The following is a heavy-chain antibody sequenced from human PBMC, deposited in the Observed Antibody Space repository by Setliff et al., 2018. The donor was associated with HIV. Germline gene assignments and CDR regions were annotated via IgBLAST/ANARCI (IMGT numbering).Heavy chain of an antibody. CDR2: IIPIFGTA. CDR1: GGTFSSYA. J-gene: IGHJ4*02. D-gene: IGHD1-26*01. CDR3: ARAAGGSYSEFDY. V-gene: IGHV1-69*13. Sequence: ASVKVSCKASGGTFSSYAISWVRQAPGQGLEWMGGIIPIFGTANYAQKFQGRITITADESTSTAYMELSSLRSEDTALHYCARAAGGSYSEFDYWGQGTLVTVSS.